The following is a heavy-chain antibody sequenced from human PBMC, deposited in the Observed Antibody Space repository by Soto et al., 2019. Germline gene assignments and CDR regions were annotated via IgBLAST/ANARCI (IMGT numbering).Heavy chain of an antibody. V-gene: IGHV3-11*01. CDR2: SSNRGTAV. J-gene: IGHJ5*02. Sequence: QVKLVESGGGLVKPGGSLRLSCEASRITFSDYYMSWIRQAPGKALEWVSCSSNRGTAVYYADSVKGLFSTSRDNATNSLYLLMNSLRCEYMAVYYCASSNAYSDGNGYYYVSAWGQGTLVTVSS. D-gene: IGHD3-22*01. CDR3: ASSNAYSDGNGYYYVSA. CDR1: RITFSDYY.